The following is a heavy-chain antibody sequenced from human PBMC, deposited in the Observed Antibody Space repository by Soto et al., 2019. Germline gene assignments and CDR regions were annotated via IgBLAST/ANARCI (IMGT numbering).Heavy chain of an antibody. CDR1: GFTFNNYG. CDR2: ISGGGDTT. CDR3: AKGQGWSVTTTFDY. D-gene: IGHD6-19*01. V-gene: IGHV3-23*01. Sequence: EVQLLESGGGLVQPGGSLRLSCVASGFTFNNYGMTWVRQAPGKGLEWVSGISGGGDTTYYTDSVKGRFTVSRDNSKNKLYLQMSSLSLEDTAIYYCAKGQGWSVTTTFDYWGQGTLVTVSS. J-gene: IGHJ4*02.